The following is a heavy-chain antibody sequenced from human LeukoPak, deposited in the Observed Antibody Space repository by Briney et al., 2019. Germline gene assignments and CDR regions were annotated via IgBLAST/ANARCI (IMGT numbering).Heavy chain of an antibody. CDR3: ARGPPYGSRSDFFDY. J-gene: IGHJ4*02. D-gene: IGHD3-10*01. CDR2: VKKDVSEM. V-gene: IGHV3-7*01. Sequence: TGGSLRLSCAASGFTLSNNWMTWVRQAPGKGLEWVASVKKDVSEMYYVDSVKGRLTISRDNAKNSLYLQMSSLRVEDTAVYYCARGPPYGSRSDFFDYWGQGTLVTVSA. CDR1: GFTLSNNW.